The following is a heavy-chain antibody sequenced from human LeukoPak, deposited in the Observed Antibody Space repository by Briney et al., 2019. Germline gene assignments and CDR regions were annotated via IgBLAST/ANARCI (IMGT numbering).Heavy chain of an antibody. Sequence: ASVKVSCKASGYTFTSYYMHWVRQAPGQGLEWMGWISAYNGNTNYAQKLQGRVTMTTDTSTSTAYMELRSLRSDDTAVYYCARVITMVRGVIMVTYYYYYYMDVWGKGTTVTVSS. CDR2: ISAYNGNT. CDR1: GYTFTSYY. J-gene: IGHJ6*03. CDR3: ARVITMVRGVIMVTYYYYYYMDV. V-gene: IGHV1-18*04. D-gene: IGHD3-10*01.